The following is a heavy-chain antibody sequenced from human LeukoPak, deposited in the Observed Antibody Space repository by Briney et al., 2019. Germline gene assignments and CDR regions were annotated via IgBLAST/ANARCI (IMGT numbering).Heavy chain of an antibody. J-gene: IGHJ2*01. Sequence: PSETLSLTCTVSGGSISTSNYYWGWIRQPPGKGLEWIGNIFYSGSTYYSPSVKSRVTISLDTSRNQFSLKLNSVTAADTAVYYCARDRPATENWYLDLRGRGTLVTVSS. CDR2: IFYSGST. CDR3: ARDRPATENWYLDL. D-gene: IGHD1-26*01. CDR1: GGSISTSNYY. V-gene: IGHV4-39*07.